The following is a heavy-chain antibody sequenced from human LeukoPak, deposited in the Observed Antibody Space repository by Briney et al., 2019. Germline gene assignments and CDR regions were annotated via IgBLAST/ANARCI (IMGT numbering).Heavy chain of an antibody. CDR3: ARALAVAGTGGFDP. Sequence: GGSLRLSCAASGFAFSSYWMHWVRQAPGKGLVWVSRINSDGSSTSYADSVKGRFTISRDNAKNTLYLQMNSLRAEDTAVYYCARALAVAGTGGFDPWGQGTLVTVSS. V-gene: IGHV3-74*01. D-gene: IGHD6-19*01. J-gene: IGHJ5*02. CDR1: GFAFSSYW. CDR2: INSDGSST.